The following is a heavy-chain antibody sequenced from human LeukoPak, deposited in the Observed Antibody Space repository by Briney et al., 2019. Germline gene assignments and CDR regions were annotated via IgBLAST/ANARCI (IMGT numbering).Heavy chain of an antibody. CDR1: GGSISSGSYY. Sequence: PSETLSLTCTVSGGSISSGSYYWSWIRQPAGKGLEWIGRIYTSGSTNYNPSLKSRVTISVDTSKNQFSLKLSSVTAADTAVYYCARGLAEWGQGTLVTVSS. CDR3: ARGLAE. V-gene: IGHV4-61*02. J-gene: IGHJ4*02. D-gene: IGHD3-16*01. CDR2: IYTSGST.